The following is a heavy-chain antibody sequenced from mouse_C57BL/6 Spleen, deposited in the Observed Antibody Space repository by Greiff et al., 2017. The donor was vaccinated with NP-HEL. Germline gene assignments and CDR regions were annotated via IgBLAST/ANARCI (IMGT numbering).Heavy chain of an antibody. Sequence: EVQLQQSGPELVKPGASVKISCKASGYTFTDYYMNWVKQSHGKSLEWIGDINPNNGGTSYNQKFKGKATLTVDKSSSTAYMELRSLTSEDSAVYYCARGVGTYYFDYWGQGTTLTVSS. CDR3: ARGVGTYYFDY. J-gene: IGHJ2*01. D-gene: IGHD4-1*01. CDR1: GYTFTDYY. V-gene: IGHV1-26*01. CDR2: INPNNGGT.